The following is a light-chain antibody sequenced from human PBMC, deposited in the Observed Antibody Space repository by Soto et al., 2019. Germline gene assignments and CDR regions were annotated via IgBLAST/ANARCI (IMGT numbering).Light chain of an antibody. CDR3: QQYNGWPIT. J-gene: IGKJ5*01. CDR1: QRVGNN. CDR2: GAS. Sequence: EIVMTQSPGTLSVSPGERATLSCRASQRVGNNLAWHQQKPGQAPRLLIYGASNRATGFPPRFSGSGSGTEFTLTISSLQSEDFAVYYCQQYNGWPITFGQGTRLEIK. V-gene: IGKV3-15*01.